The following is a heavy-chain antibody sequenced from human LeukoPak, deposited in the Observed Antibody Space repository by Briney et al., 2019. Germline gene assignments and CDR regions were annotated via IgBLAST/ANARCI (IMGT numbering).Heavy chain of an antibody. V-gene: IGHV3-21*01. Sequence: GGSLRLSCAASGFTFSSYSMNWVRQAPGEGLEWVSSISSSSSYIYYADSVKGRFAISRDNAKTSLYLQMNSLRAEDTAVYYCAREYYYDSSGFGYWGQGTLVTVSS. D-gene: IGHD3-22*01. J-gene: IGHJ4*02. CDR3: AREYYYDSSGFGY. CDR1: GFTFSSYS. CDR2: ISSSSSYI.